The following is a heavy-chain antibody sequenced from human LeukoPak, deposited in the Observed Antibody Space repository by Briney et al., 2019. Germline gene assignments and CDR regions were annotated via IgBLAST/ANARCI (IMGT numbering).Heavy chain of an antibody. CDR3: ARASYIGYELDY. J-gene: IGHJ4*02. CDR1: GFAFSSYE. D-gene: IGHD5-12*01. V-gene: IGHV3-48*03. Sequence: GGSLRLSCEASGFAFSSYEMNWVRQAPGKGLEWLSYISSSGATMYYADSVRGRFTISRDSAKNSLHLQMNSLRAEDTAVYYCARASYIGYELDYWGQGTLVTVSS. CDR2: ISSSGATM.